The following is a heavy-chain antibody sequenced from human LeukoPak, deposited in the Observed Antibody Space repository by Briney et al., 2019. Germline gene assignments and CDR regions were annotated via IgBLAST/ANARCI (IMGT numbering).Heavy chain of an antibody. D-gene: IGHD2-2*01. V-gene: IGHV3-7*01. Sequence: GRSLRFPCAASGFTFSSYGMHWVRQAPGKGLEWVANIKQDGSEKYYEDSVKGRFTISRDNAKNSLYLQMNSLRAEDTAVYYCARDARPLGYCSSTSCYLGSYYYYYMDVCCKGTTVTVSS. CDR3: ARDARPLGYCSSTSCYLGSYYYYYMDV. J-gene: IGHJ6*03. CDR1: GFTFSSYG. CDR2: IKQDGSEK.